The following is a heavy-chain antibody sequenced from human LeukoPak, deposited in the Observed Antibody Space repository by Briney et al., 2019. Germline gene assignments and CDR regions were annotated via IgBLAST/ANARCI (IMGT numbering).Heavy chain of an antibody. CDR1: GGSISSGGYY. J-gene: IGHJ6*02. D-gene: IGHD6-19*01. Sequence: SETLSLTCTVSGGSISSGGYYWSWIRQHPGKGLEWIGYIYYSGSTYYNPSLKSRVTISVDTSKNQFSLKLSSVTAADTAVYYCARTNNPGGVAGQYYYYYGMDVWGQGTTVTVSS. CDR3: ARTNNPGGVAGQYYYYYGMDV. CDR2: IYYSGST. V-gene: IGHV4-31*03.